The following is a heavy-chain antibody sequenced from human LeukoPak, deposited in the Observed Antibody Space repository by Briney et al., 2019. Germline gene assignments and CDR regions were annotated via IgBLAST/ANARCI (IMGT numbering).Heavy chain of an antibody. CDR3: ARAPSIFIAAAGYFDY. J-gene: IGHJ4*02. Sequence: PSETLSLTCTVSGYSISSGYYWGWIRQPPGKGLEWIGSIYHSGSTYYNPSLKSRVTISVDTSKNQFSLKLSSVTAADTAVYYCARAPSIFIAAAGYFDYWGQGTLVTVSS. CDR1: GYSISSGYY. CDR2: IYHSGST. D-gene: IGHD6-13*01. V-gene: IGHV4-38-2*02.